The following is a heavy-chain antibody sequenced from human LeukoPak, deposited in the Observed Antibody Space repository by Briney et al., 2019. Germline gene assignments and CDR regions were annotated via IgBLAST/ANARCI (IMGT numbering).Heavy chain of an antibody. J-gene: IGHJ6*02. Sequence: GASLKISCQGSGYIFTSYWIAWVRQLPGKGLEWMGIIYPGDSDTRYSPSFQGQVTISADKSISTAYLQWSSLKASDTAMYYCAKALGYCSSTSCYNYYYGMDVWGQGTTVTVSS. CDR2: IYPGDSDT. D-gene: IGHD2-2*01. V-gene: IGHV5-51*01. CDR3: AKALGYCSSTSCYNYYYGMDV. CDR1: GYIFTSYW.